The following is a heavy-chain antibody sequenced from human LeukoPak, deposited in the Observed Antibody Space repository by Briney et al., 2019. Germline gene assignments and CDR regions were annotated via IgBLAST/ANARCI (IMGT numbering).Heavy chain of an antibody. D-gene: IGHD3-16*02. CDR1: GGSFSGYY. J-gene: IGHJ4*02. V-gene: IGHV4-34*01. CDR3: ASGRYYDYVWGSYRNPPLDY. Sequence: SETLSLTCAVYGGSFSGYYWSWIRQPPGKGLEWIGEINHSGSTNYNPSLKSRVTISVDTSKNQFSLKLSSVTAADTAVYYCASGRYYDYVWGSYRNPPLDYWGQGTLVTVSS. CDR2: INHSGST.